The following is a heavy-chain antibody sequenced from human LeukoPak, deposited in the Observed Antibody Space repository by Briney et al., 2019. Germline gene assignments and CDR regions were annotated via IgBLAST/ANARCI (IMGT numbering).Heavy chain of an antibody. CDR1: GFTFSSYC. V-gene: IGHV3-21*01. CDR3: ARDLFVGYVYYFDY. D-gene: IGHD3-3*01. Sequence: PGGSLRLSCAASGFTFSSYCMNWVRQAPGKGLEWVSSISSSSSYIYYADSVKGRFTISRDNAKNSLYLQMNSLRAEDTAVYYCARDLFVGYVYYFDYWGQGTLVTVSS. CDR2: ISSSSSYI. J-gene: IGHJ4*02.